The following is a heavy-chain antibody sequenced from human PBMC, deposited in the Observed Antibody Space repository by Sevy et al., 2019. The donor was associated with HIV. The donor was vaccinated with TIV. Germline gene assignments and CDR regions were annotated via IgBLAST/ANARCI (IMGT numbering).Heavy chain of an antibody. J-gene: IGHJ3*02. V-gene: IGHV3-30*18. Sequence: GESLKISCAASGFTFSSYGMHWVRQAPGKGLEWVAVISYDGSNKYYADSVKGRFTISRDNSKNTLYLQMNSLRAEDTAVYYCAKELYDFWSGYSAGGDAFDIWGQGTMVTVSS. D-gene: IGHD3-3*01. CDR3: AKELYDFWSGYSAGGDAFDI. CDR1: GFTFSSYG. CDR2: ISYDGSNK.